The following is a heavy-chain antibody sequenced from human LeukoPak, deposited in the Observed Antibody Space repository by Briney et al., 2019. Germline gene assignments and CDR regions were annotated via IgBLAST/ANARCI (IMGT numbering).Heavy chain of an antibody. CDR3: TPQLELGAFDI. CDR1: GFTFSNAW. J-gene: IGHJ3*02. D-gene: IGHD1-1*01. CDR2: IKSKTDGGTT. Sequence: PGGSLRLSCAASGFTFSNAWMSWVRQAPGKGLEWVGRIKSKTDGGTTDYAAPVKGRFTISRDDSKNTLYLQMNSLKTEDTAVYYCTPQLELGAFDIWGQGTMVTVSS. V-gene: IGHV3-15*01.